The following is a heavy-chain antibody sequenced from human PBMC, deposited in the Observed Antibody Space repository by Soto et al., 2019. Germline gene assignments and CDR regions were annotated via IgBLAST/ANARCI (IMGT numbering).Heavy chain of an antibody. CDR1: GGSISSYY. D-gene: IGHD4-17*01. CDR3: ARHRGYGDYDY. CDR2: IYYSGST. J-gene: IGHJ4*02. V-gene: IGHV4-59*08. Sequence: QVQLQESGPGLVKPSETLSLTCTVSGGSISSYYWSWIRQHPGKGLEWIGYIYYSGSTNYNPSLKSRVTISVDTSKNQFSLKLSSVTAADTAVYYCARHRGYGDYDYWGQGTLVTVSS.